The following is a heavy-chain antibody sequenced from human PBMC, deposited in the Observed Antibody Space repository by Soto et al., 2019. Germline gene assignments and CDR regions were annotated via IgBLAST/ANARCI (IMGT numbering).Heavy chain of an antibody. J-gene: IGHJ4*02. CDR1: GFTFSSYA. V-gene: IGHV3-23*01. D-gene: IGHD4-17*01. Sequence: GGSLRLSCAASGFTFSSYAMSWVRQAPGKGLEWVSAISGSGGSTYYADSVKGRFTISRDNSKNTLYLQMNSLRAEDTAVYYCAKDPPKTTTVTLLQFDYWGQGTLVTVSS. CDR3: AKDPPKTTTVTLLQFDY. CDR2: ISGSGGST.